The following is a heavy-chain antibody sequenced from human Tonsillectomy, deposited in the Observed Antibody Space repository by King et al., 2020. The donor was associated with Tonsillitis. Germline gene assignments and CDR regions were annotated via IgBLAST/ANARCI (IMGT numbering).Heavy chain of an antibody. J-gene: IGHJ6*02. CDR2: ISGSGGST. Sequence: VQLVESGGDLVQPGGSLRLSCAASGFTFSSHAMSWVRQAPGKGLEWVSVISGSGGSTYYADSVKGRFTISRDNSKNTLYLQMNSLRAEDTAVYYCAKDMGIGVAGVYHYYVMDVWGQGTTVTV. V-gene: IGHV3-23*04. D-gene: IGHD6-19*01. CDR3: AKDMGIGVAGVYHYYVMDV. CDR1: GFTFSSHA.